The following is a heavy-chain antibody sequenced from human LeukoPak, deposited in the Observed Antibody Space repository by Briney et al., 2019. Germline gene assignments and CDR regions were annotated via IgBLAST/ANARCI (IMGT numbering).Heavy chain of an antibody. Sequence: GGSLRLSCAASGFPLSSYAMSWVRQVPGKGLEWVSATSSSDDGTYHADSVRGRFTIYRDNFRNTLYLQMNRLRDEDAALYYCARAPVTSCRGAFCYPFDLWGQGVLVTVSS. D-gene: IGHD2-21*01. CDR2: TSSSDDGT. CDR1: GFPLSSYA. V-gene: IGHV3-23*01. CDR3: ARAPVTSCRGAFCYPFDL. J-gene: IGHJ4*02.